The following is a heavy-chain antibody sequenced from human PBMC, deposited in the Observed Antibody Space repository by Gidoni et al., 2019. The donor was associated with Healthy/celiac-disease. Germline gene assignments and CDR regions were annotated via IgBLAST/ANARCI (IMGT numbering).Heavy chain of an antibody. CDR3: ATGPDDSVDSSGLPFDY. J-gene: IGHJ4*02. Sequence: QVQLVQSGAEVKTPGASVKVSCKVSGYTLPELPLHWVRQAPGKGLEWMGGFDPEDGETIDAQKFQGRVTMTEDTSTDTAYMELSSLRSEDTAVYYCATGPDDSVDSSGLPFDYWGQGTLVTVSS. V-gene: IGHV1-24*01. CDR1: GYTLPELP. CDR2: FDPEDGET. D-gene: IGHD3-22*01.